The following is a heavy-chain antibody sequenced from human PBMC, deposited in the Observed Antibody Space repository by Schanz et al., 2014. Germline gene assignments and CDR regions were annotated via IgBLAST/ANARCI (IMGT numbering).Heavy chain of an antibody. Sequence: QVQLVESGGGLVKPGGSLRLSCAASGFIFSDYYMAWIRQAPGKGLEWLSVISASGGDTYYADSVKGRFTVSRDNSKNTLYLQLNSLRAEDTAVYYCARDFHGYGPHLDYWGQGSLDTVSS. V-gene: IGHV3-11*06. J-gene: IGHJ4*02. D-gene: IGHD5-12*01. CDR1: GFIFSDYY. CDR2: ISASGGDT. CDR3: ARDFHGYGPHLDY.